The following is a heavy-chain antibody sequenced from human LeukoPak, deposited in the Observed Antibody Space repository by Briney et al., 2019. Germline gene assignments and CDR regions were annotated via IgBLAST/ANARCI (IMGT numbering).Heavy chain of an antibody. Sequence: GGSLRLSCAGSGNTLSSYWMSWVRQAPGKGLEWVANIKQDASEKYFVDSLRGRFTISRDNAKNSLFLQMNSLRAEDTAVYYCVRDQGAFDMWGHGTMVTVSS. CDR3: VRDQGAFDM. CDR2: IKQDASEK. J-gene: IGHJ3*02. CDR1: GNTLSSYW. V-gene: IGHV3-7*05.